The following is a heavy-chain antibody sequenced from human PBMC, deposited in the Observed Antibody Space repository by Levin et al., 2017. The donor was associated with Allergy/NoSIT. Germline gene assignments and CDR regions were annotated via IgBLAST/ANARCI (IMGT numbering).Heavy chain of an antibody. D-gene: IGHD3-9*01. CDR1: GFSFSSFW. V-gene: IGHV3-7*01. CDR2: IKPDGSDK. Sequence: GESLKISCAASGFSFSSFWMTWVRQAPGKSLEWVASIKPDGSDKNSVDSVKGRFTISRDNAKNSLYLQMNSLRAEDTAVYYCARGRPIFWGQGTTVTVS. CDR3: ARGRPIF. J-gene: IGHJ6*02.